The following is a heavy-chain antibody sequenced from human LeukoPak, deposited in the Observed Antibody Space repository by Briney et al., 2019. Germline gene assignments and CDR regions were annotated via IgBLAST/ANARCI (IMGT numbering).Heavy chain of an antibody. CDR2: IRSKTDGGTT. D-gene: IGHD3-10*01. CDR1: GFTFSNAW. J-gene: IGHJ4*02. Sequence: PGGSLRLSYAASGFTFSNAWMNWVRQAPGKGLEWVGHIRSKTDGGTTDYGAPVKGRFTILRDDSKNTLYLQMNSLKAEDTAVYYCTTLYGSGSYYWGQGTLVTVSS. V-gene: IGHV3-15*01. CDR3: TTLYGSGSYY.